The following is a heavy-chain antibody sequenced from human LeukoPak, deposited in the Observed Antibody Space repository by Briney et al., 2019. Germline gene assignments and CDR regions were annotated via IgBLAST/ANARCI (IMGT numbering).Heavy chain of an antibody. CDR3: AREGRSGWYLLPSRKTLDY. CDR2: IYHSGST. CDR1: GGSISSSNW. V-gene: IGHV4-4*02. Sequence: PSGTLSLTCAVSGGSISSSNWWSWVRQPPGKGLEWIGEIYHSGSTNYNPSLKSRVTISVDKSKNQFSLKLSSVTAADTAVYYCAREGRSGWYLLPSRKTLDYWGQGTLVTVSS. J-gene: IGHJ4*02. D-gene: IGHD6-19*01.